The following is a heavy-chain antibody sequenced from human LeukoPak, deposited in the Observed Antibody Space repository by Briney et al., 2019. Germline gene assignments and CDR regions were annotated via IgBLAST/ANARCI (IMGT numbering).Heavy chain of an antibody. J-gene: IGHJ3*02. CDR1: GYTFTGYY. D-gene: IGHD3-10*01. CDR3: ARDSGRFDVFDI. CDR2: INPNSGGT. V-gene: IGHV1-2*02. Sequence: ASVKVSCKASGYTFTGYYMHWVRQAPGQGLEWMGWINPNSGGTNYAQKFQGRVTMTRDTSISTAYMELSRLRSDDTAVYYCARDSGRFDVFDIWGQGTMVTVSS.